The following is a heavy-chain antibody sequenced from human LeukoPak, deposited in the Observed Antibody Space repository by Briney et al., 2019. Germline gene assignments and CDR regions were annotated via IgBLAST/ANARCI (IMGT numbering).Heavy chain of an antibody. V-gene: IGHV4-39*01. J-gene: IGHJ5*02. Sequence: GSLRLSCAASGFTFSSYWMSWVRQPPGRGLEWIGSIYYSGSTYYNPSLKSRVTISVDTSKNRFSLILSSVTAADTAVYYCARQPGSGIVVVPAVGFDPWGQGTLVTVSS. CDR1: GFTFSSYW. CDR2: IYYSGST. D-gene: IGHD2-2*01. CDR3: ARQPGSGIVVVPAVGFDP.